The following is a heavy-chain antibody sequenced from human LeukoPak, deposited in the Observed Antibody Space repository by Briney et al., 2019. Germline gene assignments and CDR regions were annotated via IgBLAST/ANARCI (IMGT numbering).Heavy chain of an antibody. CDR2: IYYIGTT. Sequence: SETLSLTCTVSGDSISDYYWNWTRQTPGKGLEWIGWIYYIGTTSYNPSLGSRVTISVDTSKNQFSLKLIYLRAADTAVYYCARRFVRGAFDVWGQGTMVTVSS. CDR1: GDSISDYY. CDR3: ARRFVRGAFDV. V-gene: IGHV4-59*08. J-gene: IGHJ3*01.